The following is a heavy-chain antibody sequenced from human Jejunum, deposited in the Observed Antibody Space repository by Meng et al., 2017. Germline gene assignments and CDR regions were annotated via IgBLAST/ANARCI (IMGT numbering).Heavy chain of an antibody. CDR1: GGSISSGAYY. CDR2: VYHSGST. Sequence: GRRQESGPGLVKPSQTLSLPCTVSGGSISSGAYYWNWIRQLPGKGLEWIGEVYHSGSTHYNPSLQSRVTISIDNSKNRFSLSLNSVTAADTAIYYCARADYVRYFDLWGRGTLVTVSS. V-gene: IGHV4-31*03. D-gene: IGHD3-10*02. J-gene: IGHJ2*01. CDR3: ARADYVRYFDL.